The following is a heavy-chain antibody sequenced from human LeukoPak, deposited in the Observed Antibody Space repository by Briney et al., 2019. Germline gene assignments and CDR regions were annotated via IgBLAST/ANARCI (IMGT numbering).Heavy chain of an antibody. CDR2: IYYSGST. J-gene: IGHJ5*02. CDR1: GGSISSGGYY. CDR3: ARAGNNYNDVRLFDP. Sequence: SETLSLTCTVSGGSISSGGYYWSWIRQHPGKGLEWIGYIYYSGSTYYNPSLKSRVTISVDTSKNQFSLKLSSVTAADTAVYYCARAGNNYNDVRLFDPWGQGTLVTVSS. V-gene: IGHV4-31*03. D-gene: IGHD1-20*01.